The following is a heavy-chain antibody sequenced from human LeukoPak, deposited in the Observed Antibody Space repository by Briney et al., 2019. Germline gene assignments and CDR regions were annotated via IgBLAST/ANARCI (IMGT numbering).Heavy chain of an antibody. CDR1: GFTVSSNY. CDR2: IYSGGST. V-gene: IGHV3-53*01. J-gene: IGHJ3*02. Sequence: GGSLRLSCAASGFTVSSNYMSWVRQAPGKGLEWVSVIYSGGSTYYADSVKGRFTISRDNSKNTLYLQMNSLRAEDTAVYYCAKSFLEWSPYAFDIWGQGTMVTVSS. CDR3: AKSFLEWSPYAFDI. D-gene: IGHD3-3*01.